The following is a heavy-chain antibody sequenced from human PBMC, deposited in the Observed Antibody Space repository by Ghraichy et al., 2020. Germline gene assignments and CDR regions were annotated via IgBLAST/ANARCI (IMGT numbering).Heavy chain of an antibody. CDR2: ISYDGSDK. V-gene: IGHV3-30*03. CDR3: AYFRGSNRPFDY. J-gene: IGHJ4*02. Sequence: GGSLRLSGIGSAHVLTPVTNSWLGYGLRQEKERVAMISYDGSDKNYADSVKGRFTISRDNFKNTLYLQMNSLRTEDTAVFYCAYFRGSNRPFDYWGQGTLIT. D-gene: IGHD1-26*01. CDR1: AHVLTPVT.